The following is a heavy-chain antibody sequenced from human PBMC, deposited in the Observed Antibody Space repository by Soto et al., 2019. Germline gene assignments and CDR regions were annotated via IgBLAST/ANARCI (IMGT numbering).Heavy chain of an antibody. CDR3: AKVPTGEMATIFQAFDI. D-gene: IGHD5-12*01. Sequence: PGGSLRLSCVASTFTFSSYAMSWVRQAPGKGLEWVSGISGSGGSTYYADSVKGRFAVSRDNSKSTLYLQMNSLRDEDTAVYYCAKVPTGEMATIFQAFDIWGQGTMVTVSS. CDR2: ISGSGGST. V-gene: IGHV3-23*01. CDR1: TFTFSSYA. J-gene: IGHJ3*02.